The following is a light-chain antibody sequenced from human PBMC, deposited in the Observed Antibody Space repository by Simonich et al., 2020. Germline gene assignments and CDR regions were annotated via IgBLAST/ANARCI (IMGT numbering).Light chain of an antibody. CDR1: SSDVGGYNY. Sequence: QSALTQPASVSGSPGQSITISCTGTSSDVGGYNYVSWYQQHPGKAPKLIIYEGSKRPSGVSNRFSGSKSGNTASLTIAGLQAEDEADYYCCSYAGSSTWVFGGGTKLTVL. CDR3: CSYAGSSTWV. J-gene: IGLJ3*02. CDR2: EGS. V-gene: IGLV2-23*01.